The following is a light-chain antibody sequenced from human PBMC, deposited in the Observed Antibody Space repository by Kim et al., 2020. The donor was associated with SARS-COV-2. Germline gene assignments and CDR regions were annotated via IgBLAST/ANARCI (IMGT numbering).Light chain of an antibody. CDR2: TAS. Sequence: DIQMTQSPSTLSASVGDIVTITCRASHNINTQLTWYEQKPGKSPKLLIYTASTLEHGVPSRFSGNGTGTKFTLTISRLQPDDFATFYCQQYNDYPCTFGQGTKLDIK. V-gene: IGKV1-5*03. CDR1: HNINTQ. J-gene: IGKJ2*02. CDR3: QQYNDYPCT.